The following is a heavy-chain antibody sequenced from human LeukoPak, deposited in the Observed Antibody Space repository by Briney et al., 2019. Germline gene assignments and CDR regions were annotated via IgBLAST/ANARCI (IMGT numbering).Heavy chain of an antibody. V-gene: IGHV1-24*01. Sequence: GASVKVSCKVSGYTLTELSMHWVRQAPGKGLEWMGGFDPEDGETIYAQKFQGRVTMTEDTSTDTAYMELSSLRSEDTAVYYCAREVDSVVPAAIANWFDPWGQGTLVTVSS. CDR3: AREVDSVVPAAIANWFDP. CDR1: GYTLTELS. CDR2: FDPEDGET. D-gene: IGHD2-2*02. J-gene: IGHJ5*02.